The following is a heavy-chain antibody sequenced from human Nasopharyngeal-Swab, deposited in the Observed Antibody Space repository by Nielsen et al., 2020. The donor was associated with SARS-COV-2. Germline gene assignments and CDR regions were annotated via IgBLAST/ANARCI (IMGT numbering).Heavy chain of an antibody. Sequence: SGPTLVQPTETLTLTCTVSGFSLSNARMGVSWIRQPPGKALEWLAHIFSNDEKSYSTSLKSRLTISKDTSKSQVVLTMTNMDPVDTATYYCARSTYYDILTGYLRGYYYYMDVWGKGITVTVSS. V-gene: IGHV2-26*01. D-gene: IGHD3-9*01. CDR2: IFSNDEK. CDR1: GFSLSNARMG. CDR3: ARSTYYDILTGYLRGYYYYMDV. J-gene: IGHJ6*03.